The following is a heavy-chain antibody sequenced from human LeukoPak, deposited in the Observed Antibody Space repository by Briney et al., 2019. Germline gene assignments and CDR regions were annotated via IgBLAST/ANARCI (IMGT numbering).Heavy chain of an antibody. CDR1: GYTFTNYQ. V-gene: IGHV1-46*01. Sequence: ASVKVSCKASGYTFTNYQVYWMRQAPGQGPECVGMISPYGGSTRDAQKFQGRVTMTWDMSTSTLYMELSSLRSDDAAIYYCARYNWNDGFYAMDVWGQGTTVSVSS. CDR3: ARYNWNDGFYAMDV. CDR2: ISPYGGST. J-gene: IGHJ6*02. D-gene: IGHD1-20*01.